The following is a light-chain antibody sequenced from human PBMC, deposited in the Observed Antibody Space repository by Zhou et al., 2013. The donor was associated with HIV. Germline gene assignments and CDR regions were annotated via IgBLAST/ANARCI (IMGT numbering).Light chain of an antibody. J-gene: IGKJ2*01. Sequence: ETVLTQSPGTLSLSPGERATLSCRARQSLSSTYLAWYQQRPGQAPRLLIYAASTRAIGIADRFSGSGSGTDFTLTISRLEPEDFAVYYCQQYGSSPLFGQGTKLEIK. CDR3: QQYGSSPL. CDR1: QSLSSTY. V-gene: IGKV3-20*01. CDR2: AAS.